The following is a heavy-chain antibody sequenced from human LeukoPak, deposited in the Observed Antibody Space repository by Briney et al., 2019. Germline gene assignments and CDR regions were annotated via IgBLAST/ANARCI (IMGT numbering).Heavy chain of an antibody. CDR3: ARDLLWFGELSYGMDV. D-gene: IGHD3-10*01. J-gene: IGHJ6*04. CDR2: ISSSSSYI. Sequence: PGGSLRLSCAASGFTFSSYSMNWVRQAPGKGLEWVSSISSSSSYIYYADSVKGRLTISRDNAKNSLYLQMNSLRAEDTAVYYCARDLLWFGELSYGMDVWGKGTTVTVSS. CDR1: GFTFSSYS. V-gene: IGHV3-21*01.